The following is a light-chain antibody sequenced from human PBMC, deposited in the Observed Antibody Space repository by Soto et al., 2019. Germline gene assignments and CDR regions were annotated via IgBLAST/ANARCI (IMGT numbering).Light chain of an antibody. Sequence: QSVLTQPPSASGSPGQSVTISCTGTSSDVGGYNYVSWYQQHPGKAPKLMIYEVTKRPSGVPDRFSGSKSANTASLTVSGLQAEDEDDYYCSSYTGNSVVFGGGTKLTVL. J-gene: IGLJ2*01. CDR3: SSYTGNSVV. CDR1: SSDVGGYNY. CDR2: EVT. V-gene: IGLV2-8*01.